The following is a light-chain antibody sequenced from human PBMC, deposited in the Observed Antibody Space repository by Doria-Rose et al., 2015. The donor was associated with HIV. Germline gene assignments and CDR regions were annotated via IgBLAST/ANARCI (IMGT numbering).Light chain of an antibody. CDR2: DGS. CDR3: HQYGTSWT. CDR1: QSFSSTY. J-gene: IGKJ1*01. V-gene: IGKV3-20*01. Sequence: TQSPGTLSLSPGERATLSCRASQSFSSTYLAWYQQKPGQAPSLLIYDGSTRATGIPDRFSASGSGTDFTLTINRLEPEDFALYYWHQYGTSWTFGQGTKLEI.